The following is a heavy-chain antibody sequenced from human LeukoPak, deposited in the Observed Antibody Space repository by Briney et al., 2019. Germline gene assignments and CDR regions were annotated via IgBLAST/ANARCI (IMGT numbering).Heavy chain of an antibody. CDR1: GFTFSSYW. CDR2: INSDGSST. CDR3: ASKRWLQSSFDY. Sequence: GGSLRLSCAASGFTFSSYWMHWVRQPPGKGLVWVSRINSDGSSTSYADSVKGRFTISRDNAKNTLYLQMNSLRAEDTAVYYCASKRWLQSSFDYWGQGTLVTVSS. J-gene: IGHJ4*02. V-gene: IGHV3-74*01. D-gene: IGHD5-24*01.